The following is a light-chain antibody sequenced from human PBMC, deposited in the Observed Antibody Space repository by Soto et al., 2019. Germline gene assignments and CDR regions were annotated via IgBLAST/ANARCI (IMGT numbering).Light chain of an antibody. V-gene: IGKV1-39*01. J-gene: IGKJ4*01. Sequence: DIQMTQSPSSLSASVGDRVTITCRASQSISSYLNWYQQKPGKAPKRLIYAASSLQSGVPSRFSGSGSGTEFNLTISSLQSEDFAVYFCQQYDDWLRLTFGGGTKVDIK. CDR3: QQYDDWLRLT. CDR2: AAS. CDR1: QSISSY.